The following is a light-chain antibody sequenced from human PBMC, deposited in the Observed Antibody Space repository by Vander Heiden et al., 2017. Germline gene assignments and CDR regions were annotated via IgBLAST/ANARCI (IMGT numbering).Light chain of an antibody. CDR2: GAA. J-gene: IGKJ4*01. CDR3: QQYGSSPPLT. Sequence: IMLTPSPGTLSFSPGERATPSSCATQSGSSSYFAGYQQKPGQAPRLLIYGAASRATGIPDRFSGSGSGTDYTLIISRLEPEDFAVYYCQQYGSSPPLTFGGGTKVEIK. V-gene: IGKV3-20*01. CDR1: QSGSSSY.